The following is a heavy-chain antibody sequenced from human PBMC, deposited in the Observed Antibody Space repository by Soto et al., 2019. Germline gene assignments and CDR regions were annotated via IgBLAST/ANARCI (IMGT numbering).Heavy chain of an antibody. J-gene: IGHJ4*02. CDR3: ARRKERSGPYYLDS. CDR2: MNPNTGNT. D-gene: IGHD6-25*01. V-gene: IGHV1-8*01. Sequence: QVQLVQSGAEVKKPGASVRVSCQASGYTFISFDINWVRQATGQGLEWMGWMNPNTGNTGYEQKFQGRVTMTRNTSIDTAYMELSSLTSENTAVYYCARRKERSGPYYLDSWGQGTLVTVSS. CDR1: GYTFISFD.